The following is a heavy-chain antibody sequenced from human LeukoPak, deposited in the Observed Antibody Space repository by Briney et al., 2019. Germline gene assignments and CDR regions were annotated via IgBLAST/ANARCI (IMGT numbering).Heavy chain of an antibody. D-gene: IGHD3-10*01. V-gene: IGHV1-18*01. CDR1: GYTFTSYG. Sequence: ASVKVSCKASGYTFTSYGISWVRQAPGQGLEWMGWISAYNGNTDYAQKLQGRVPMTTDTSTSTAYMELRSLRSDDTAVYYCARWFGELLGNWFDPWGQGTLVTVSS. J-gene: IGHJ5*02. CDR2: ISAYNGNT. CDR3: ARWFGELLGNWFDP.